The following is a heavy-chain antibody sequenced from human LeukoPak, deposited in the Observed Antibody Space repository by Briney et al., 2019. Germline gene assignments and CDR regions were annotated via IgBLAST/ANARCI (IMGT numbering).Heavy chain of an antibody. CDR2: ISPDGSST. D-gene: IGHD4-17*01. J-gene: IGHJ3*02. CDR1: GFSFSSSC. Sequence: GGSLRLSCAASGFSFSSSCMLWVRQTPGKGLVCLSRISPDGSSTSYADSVEGRFTVSRDIARNTLSLQMNSLRAEDSAVYYCARLQGTTHQAMTEGFDIWGQGTMVTVSS. CDR3: ARLQGTTHQAMTEGFDI. V-gene: IGHV3-74*01.